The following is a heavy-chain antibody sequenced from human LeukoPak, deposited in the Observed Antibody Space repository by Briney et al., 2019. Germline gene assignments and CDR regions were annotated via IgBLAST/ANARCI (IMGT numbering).Heavy chain of an antibody. CDR3: ARAETLAAIYFDF. J-gene: IGHJ4*02. CDR2: IFYSGIT. CDR1: GGSISPYY. Sequence: SETLSLTCSVSGGSISPYYWSWIRQPPGKGLEWIGYIFYSGITTYNPSLKSRVTISLDSSKNQFFLRLTSVTATDTAMYYCARAETLAAIYFDFWGQGSLVTVSS. D-gene: IGHD6-25*01. V-gene: IGHV4-59*01.